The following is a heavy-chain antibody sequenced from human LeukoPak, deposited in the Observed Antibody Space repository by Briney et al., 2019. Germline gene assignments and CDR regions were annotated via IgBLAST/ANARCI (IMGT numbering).Heavy chain of an antibody. D-gene: IGHD3-16*02. J-gene: IGHJ4*02. Sequence: SETLSLTCTVSGGSISSYYWSWIRQPPGKGLEWIGYIYYSGSTNYNPSLKSRVTLSVDTSKNQFSLKLSSVTAADTAVYYCARTYYDYVWGSYRLGYFDYWGQGTLVTVSS. V-gene: IGHV4-59*01. CDR2: IYYSGST. CDR3: ARTYYDYVWGSYRLGYFDY. CDR1: GGSISSYY.